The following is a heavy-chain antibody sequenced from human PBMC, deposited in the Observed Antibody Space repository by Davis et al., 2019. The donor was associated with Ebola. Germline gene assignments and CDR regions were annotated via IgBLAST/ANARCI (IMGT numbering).Heavy chain of an antibody. Sequence: ASVKVSCKASGYTFTADYLHWVRQAPGQGLEWMGWIDPKTGDTKYARKFQGRVTMTRDTSTRTVYMELSSLRSEDTAVYYCARGRGHYEDSGGDYWGQGTLVIVSS. J-gene: IGHJ4*02. D-gene: IGHD2-15*01. CDR1: GYTFTADY. CDR2: IDPKTGDT. V-gene: IGHV1-2*02. CDR3: ARGRGHYEDSGGDY.